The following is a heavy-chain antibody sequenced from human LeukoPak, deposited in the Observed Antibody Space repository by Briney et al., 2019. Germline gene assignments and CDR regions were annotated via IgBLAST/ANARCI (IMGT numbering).Heavy chain of an antibody. CDR3: ARGRPAIAARPVYYYGMDV. D-gene: IGHD6-6*01. Sequence: ASVKVSCKASGGTFSSHAISWVRQAPGQGLEWMGRIIPILGIANYAQKFQGRVTITADKSTSTAYMELSSLRSEDTAVYYCARGRPAIAARPVYYYGMDVWGQGTTVTVSS. CDR2: IIPILGIA. V-gene: IGHV1-69*04. CDR1: GGTFSSHA. J-gene: IGHJ6*02.